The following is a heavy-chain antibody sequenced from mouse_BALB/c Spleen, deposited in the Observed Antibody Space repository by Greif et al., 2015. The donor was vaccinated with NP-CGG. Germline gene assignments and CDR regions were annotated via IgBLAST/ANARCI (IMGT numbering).Heavy chain of an antibody. D-gene: IGHD2-3*01. CDR1: GDSITSGY. CDR3: ARYDGYYYYAMDY. Sequence: EVQLQESGPSLVKPSQTLSLTCSVTGDSITSGYWNWIRKFPGNKLEYMGYISYSGSTYYNPSLKSRISITRDTFKNXYYLRLNSVTTEDTATYYCARYDGYYYYAMDYWGQGTSVTVSS. CDR2: ISYSGST. V-gene: IGHV3-8*02. J-gene: IGHJ4*01.